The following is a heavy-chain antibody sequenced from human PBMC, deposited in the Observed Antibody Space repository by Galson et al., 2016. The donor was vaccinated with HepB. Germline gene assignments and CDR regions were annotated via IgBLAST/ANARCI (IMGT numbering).Heavy chain of an antibody. V-gene: IGHV4-59*12. CDR2: IYYSGTT. CDR1: GGSISSYY. J-gene: IGHJ5*02. Sequence: LSLTCTVSGGSISSYYWSWIRQPPGKGLEWIGYIYYSGTTHYNPSLKNRVSISVDTSKDQFSLKLRSVTAADTSVYYFARDASYAFWSGYYSRFDTWGQGTLVTVSS. D-gene: IGHD3-3*01. CDR3: ARDASYAFWSGYYSRFDT.